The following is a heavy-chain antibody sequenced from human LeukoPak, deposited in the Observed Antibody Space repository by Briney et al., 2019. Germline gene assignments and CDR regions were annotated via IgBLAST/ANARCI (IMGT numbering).Heavy chain of an antibody. J-gene: IGHJ4*02. CDR2: ISSSSSRI. Sequence: GGPLRLSCAASGFSFSSYSMTWVRQAPGKGLEGVSYISSSSSRIYSADSVKGRFTITRDNAENSLYLQINSLRPEDTAVYYCARYSPSRAYWGQGTLVTVSS. V-gene: IGHV3-48*01. CDR1: GFSFSSYS. CDR3: ARYSPSRAY. D-gene: IGHD2-2*01.